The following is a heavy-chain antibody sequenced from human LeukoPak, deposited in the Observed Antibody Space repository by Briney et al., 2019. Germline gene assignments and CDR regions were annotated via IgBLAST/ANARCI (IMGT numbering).Heavy chain of an antibody. CDR1: GFTFDDYA. V-gene: IGHV3-9*01. CDR2: ISWNSGSI. D-gene: IGHD3-10*01. CDR3: AKDYYGSGQYGMDV. J-gene: IGHJ6*02. Sequence: GGSLRLSCAASGFTFDDYAMHWVRQAPGKGLEWVSGISWNSGSIGCADSVKGRFTISRDNAKNSLYLQMNSLRAEDTALYYCAKDYYGSGQYGMDVWGQGTTVTVSS.